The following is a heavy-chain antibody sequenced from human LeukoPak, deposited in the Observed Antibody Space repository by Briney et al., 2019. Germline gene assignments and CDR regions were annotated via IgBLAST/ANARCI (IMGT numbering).Heavy chain of an antibody. V-gene: IGHV4-4*02. Sequence: SETLSLTCTVSGDSISSSNWWSWVRQPPGKGLEWIGEIYHSGSTYYNPSLKSRVSISVDTSKNQFSLKLSSVTAADTAVYYCARAEGFGALGIHNWFDPWGQGTLVTVSS. CDR1: GDSISSSNW. CDR2: IYHSGST. D-gene: IGHD3-10*01. CDR3: ARAEGFGALGIHNWFDP. J-gene: IGHJ5*02.